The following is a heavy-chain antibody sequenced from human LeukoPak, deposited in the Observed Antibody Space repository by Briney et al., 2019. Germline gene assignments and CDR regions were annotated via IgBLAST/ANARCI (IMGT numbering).Heavy chain of an antibody. D-gene: IGHD3-22*01. Sequence: SETLSLTCTVSGGSISSYYWSWIRQPAGKGLEWIGRIYTSGSTNYNPSLKSRVTMSVDTSKNQFSLKLSSVTAVDTAVYYCARDTDSSGYYFTFDYWGQGTLVTVSS. CDR3: ARDTDSSGYYFTFDY. J-gene: IGHJ4*02. V-gene: IGHV4-4*07. CDR2: IYTSGST. CDR1: GGSISSYY.